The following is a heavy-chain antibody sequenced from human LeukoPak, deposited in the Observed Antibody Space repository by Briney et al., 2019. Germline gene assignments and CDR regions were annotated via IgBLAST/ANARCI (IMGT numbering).Heavy chain of an antibody. J-gene: IGHJ5*02. V-gene: IGHV3-23*01. CDR2: INANGDST. Sequence: GGSLRLSCVASGFTFRSNAMSWVRQAPGQGPEWVSSINANGDSTWYADSVKGRFTIYRDNFKNTLSLQMNSLRAEDTALYHCATNYGGYVNWFDPWGQGTLVIVSS. CDR3: ATNYGGYVNWFDP. CDR1: GFTFRSNA. D-gene: IGHD4-17*01.